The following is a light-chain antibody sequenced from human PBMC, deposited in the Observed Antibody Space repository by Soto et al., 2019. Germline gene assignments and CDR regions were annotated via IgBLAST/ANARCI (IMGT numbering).Light chain of an antibody. V-gene: IGLV2-14*01. Sequence: QSVLTQPAPVSGCPGPSITISCTGTSSDVGGYNYVSWYQQYPGKAPKLMIYDVSNRPSGVSNRFSGSKSGNTASLTISGLQAEDEADYYCSSYTISNTLVFGSGTKVTVL. CDR2: DVS. CDR3: SSYTISNTLV. J-gene: IGLJ1*01. CDR1: SSDVGGYNY.